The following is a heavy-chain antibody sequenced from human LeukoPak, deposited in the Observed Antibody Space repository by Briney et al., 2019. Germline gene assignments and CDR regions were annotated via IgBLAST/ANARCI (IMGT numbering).Heavy chain of an antibody. D-gene: IGHD3-22*01. V-gene: IGHV1-3*01. CDR2: INAGNGNT. Sequence: ASVKVSCKASGYTFTSYAMHWVRQAPGQRLEWMGWINAGNGNTKYSQKFQGRVTITRDTSASTAYMELSSLRSEDTAVYYCARVQMDNYCDSSGYYFYYYYGMDVWGQGTTVTVSS. J-gene: IGHJ6*02. CDR1: GYTFTSYA. CDR3: ARVQMDNYCDSSGYYFYYYYGMDV.